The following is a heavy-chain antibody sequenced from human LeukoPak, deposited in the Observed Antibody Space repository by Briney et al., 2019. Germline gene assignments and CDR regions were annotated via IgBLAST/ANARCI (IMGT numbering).Heavy chain of an antibody. Sequence: PSETLSLTCAVYGGSFSGYYWSWIRQPPGKGLEWIGEINHSGSTNYNPSLKSRVTISVDTSKNQFSLKLSSVTAADTAVYYCARLPPRFTGRSRGNYYYYMDVWGKGTTVTVSS. CDR1: GGSFSGYY. J-gene: IGHJ6*03. CDR3: ARLPPRFTGRSRGNYYYYMDV. CDR2: INHSGST. V-gene: IGHV4-34*01. D-gene: IGHD1-26*01.